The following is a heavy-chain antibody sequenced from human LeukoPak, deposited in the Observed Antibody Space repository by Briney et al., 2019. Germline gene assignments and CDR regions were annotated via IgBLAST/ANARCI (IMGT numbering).Heavy chain of an antibody. V-gene: IGHV3-23*01. CDR2: IIGNGRRT. J-gene: IGHJ4*02. CDR1: EFTFSSYA. D-gene: IGHD3-16*02. CDR3: AKGESDYIWGSYRPFES. Sequence: GGSLRLSCAASEFTFSSYAMSWVRQAPGKGLEWVSTIIGNGRRTSYADSVKGRFTISRDNSKNTLYLQMNSLRAGDTAVYYCAKGESDYIWGSYRPFESGGQGTLVTVSP.